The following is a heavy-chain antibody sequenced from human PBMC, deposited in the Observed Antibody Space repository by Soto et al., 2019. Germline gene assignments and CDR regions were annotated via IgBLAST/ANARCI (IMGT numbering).Heavy chain of an antibody. CDR3: VSWMSAHFDY. J-gene: IGHJ4*02. CDR2: ISRDEDNT. CDR1: QFTXXGLG. D-gene: IGHD2-2*03. Sequence: VLLLESGGGFVQPGGSVRLSCAAPQFTXXGLGLSWVXXSXGRGLEWVATISRDEDNTHYADSVNGRFTISKDRSTNTLHLHMASLRAEDTAMYYCVSWMSAHFDYWGRGTLVTVSS. V-gene: IGHV3-23*01.